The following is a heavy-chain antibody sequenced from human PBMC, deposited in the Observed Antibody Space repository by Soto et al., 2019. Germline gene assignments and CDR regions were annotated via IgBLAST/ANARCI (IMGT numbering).Heavy chain of an antibody. V-gene: IGHV4-30-4*01. CDR1: GGSISSGDYY. Sequence: QVQLQESGPGLVKPSQTLSLTCTVSGGSISSGDYYWSWIRQPPGKGLEWIGYIYYSGSTYYNPSLKSRVTITVNTSKNQFSRKVSSVPAADTAVYYWARVGTEDCSGGSCFPSDAFDIWGQGTMVTVSS. J-gene: IGHJ3*02. CDR2: IYYSGST. CDR3: ARVGTEDCSGGSCFPSDAFDI. D-gene: IGHD2-15*01.